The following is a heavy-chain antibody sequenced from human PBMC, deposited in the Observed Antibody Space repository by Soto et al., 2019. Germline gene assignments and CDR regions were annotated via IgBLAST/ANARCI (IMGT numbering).Heavy chain of an antibody. V-gene: IGHV4-4*02. CDR2: IYHVGTT. J-gene: IGHJ4*02. Sequence: TLSLTFAVSGVSISSSYWWNWVRQTPRGGLEWIGKIYHVGTTNYNPSLKNRVTISVDKSKNQFSLKLTSVTAADTAVYYCVSSLNYDFWRDGGRHFYFDYWGRGILATVSS. CDR1: GVSISSSYW. CDR3: VSSLNYDFWRDGGRHFYFDY. D-gene: IGHD3-3*01.